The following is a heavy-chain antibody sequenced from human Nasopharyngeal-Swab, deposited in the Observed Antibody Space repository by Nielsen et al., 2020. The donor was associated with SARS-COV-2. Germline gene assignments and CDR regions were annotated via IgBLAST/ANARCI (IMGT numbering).Heavy chain of an antibody. CDR3: AKRVSLYGSGSYYFDD. CDR2: ISGSGGST. J-gene: IGHJ4*02. D-gene: IGHD3-10*01. Sequence: GESLKISCAASGFTFNTYAISWVRQAPGKGLEWVSAISGSGGSTYYADSVKGRFTISRDNSKKTLYLQMNSLRAEDTTVYYCAKRVSLYGSGSYYFDDWGQGALVTVSS. CDR1: GFTFNTYA. V-gene: IGHV3-23*01.